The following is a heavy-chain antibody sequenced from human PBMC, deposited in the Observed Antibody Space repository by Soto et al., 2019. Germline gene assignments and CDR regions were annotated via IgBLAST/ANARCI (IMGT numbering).Heavy chain of an antibody. CDR3: ATVDKVVPAAIWVYYGMDV. J-gene: IGHJ6*02. D-gene: IGHD2-2*01. CDR2: FDPEDGET. Sequence: ASVKVSCKVSGYTLTELSMHWVRQAPGKGLEWMGGFDPEDGETIYAQKFQGRVTMTEDTSTDTAYMELSSLRSEDTAVYYCATVDKVVPAAIWVYYGMDVWGQGTTVTVSS. V-gene: IGHV1-24*01. CDR1: GYTLTELS.